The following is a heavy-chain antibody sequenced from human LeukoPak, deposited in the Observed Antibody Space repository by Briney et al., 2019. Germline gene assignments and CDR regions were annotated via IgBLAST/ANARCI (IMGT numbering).Heavy chain of an antibody. CDR2: ISSSGSTI. Sequence: GGSLRLSCAASGFTFSSYEMNWVRQAPGKGLEWVSYISSSGSTIYYADSVKGRFTISRDNAKNSLYLQMNILRAEDTAVYYCARADSSGWGSLDYWGQGTLVTVSS. CDR1: GFTFSSYE. D-gene: IGHD6-19*01. V-gene: IGHV3-48*03. CDR3: ARADSSGWGSLDY. J-gene: IGHJ4*02.